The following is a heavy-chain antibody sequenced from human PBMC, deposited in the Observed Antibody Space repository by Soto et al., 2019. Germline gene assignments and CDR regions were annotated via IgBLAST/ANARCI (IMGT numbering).Heavy chain of an antibody. CDR3: ARGAYYDYVWGSYRCDFEY. J-gene: IGHJ4*02. D-gene: IGHD3-16*02. CDR2: IIPIFGTA. CDR1: GGTFSSYA. Sequence: QVQLVQSGAEVKKPGSSVKVSCKASGGTFSSYAISWVRQAPGQGLEWMGGIIPIFGTANYAQKFQGRVRITADEXXSXAXXELSSLRSEDTAVYYCARGAYYDYVWGSYRCDFEYWGQGTLVTVSS. V-gene: IGHV1-69*12.